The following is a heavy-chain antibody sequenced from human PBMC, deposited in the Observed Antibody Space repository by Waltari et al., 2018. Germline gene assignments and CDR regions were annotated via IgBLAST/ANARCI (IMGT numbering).Heavy chain of an antibody. CDR3: ATWSSGDY. D-gene: IGHD6-19*01. J-gene: IGHJ4*02. Sequence: QVQLVQSGAEVKKPGASVKVSCKVSGYTLTELSRHWVRQATGKGLEWMGGFDAEGGETISAQKFQSRVTMTEDTPTATASMVLSSLRSEDTAVYYCATWSSGDYWGQGTLVTVSS. CDR1: GYTLTELS. CDR2: FDAEGGET. V-gene: IGHV1-24*01.